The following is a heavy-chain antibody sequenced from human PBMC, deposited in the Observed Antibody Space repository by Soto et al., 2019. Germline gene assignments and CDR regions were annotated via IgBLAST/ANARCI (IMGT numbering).Heavy chain of an antibody. CDR2: VNPSGGHT. V-gene: IGHV1-46*01. CDR3: ARGGHVVVVTAALDY. Sequence: QVQLMQSGAEVKKPGASVKVSCKASGGTFTDYYIHWVRQAPGQGLEWMRTVNPSGGHTTYAQHFLGRVTMTRDTSTSTVYMELTSLTSDDTDIYYCARGGHVVVVTAALDYWGPGTLVTVSS. J-gene: IGHJ4*02. CDR1: GGTFTDYY. D-gene: IGHD2-21*02.